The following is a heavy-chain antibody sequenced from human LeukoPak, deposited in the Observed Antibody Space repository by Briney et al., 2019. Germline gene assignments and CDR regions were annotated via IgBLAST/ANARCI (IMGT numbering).Heavy chain of an antibody. V-gene: IGHV4-39*01. Sequence: SKTLSLTCTVSGVSISSSNSYWGWIRQPPGKGLEWIGSIYYSGNTYYNASLKSQVSISIDTSKNQFSLRLTSVTAADTAVYYCARQTGSGLFILPGGQGTLVTVSS. J-gene: IGHJ4*02. CDR1: GVSISSSNSY. D-gene: IGHD3/OR15-3a*01. CDR2: IYYSGNT. CDR3: ARQTGSGLFILP.